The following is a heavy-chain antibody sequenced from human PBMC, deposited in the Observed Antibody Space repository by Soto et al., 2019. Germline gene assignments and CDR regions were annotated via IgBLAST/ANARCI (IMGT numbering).Heavy chain of an antibody. CDR3: ARGLRVDLTLIDY. D-gene: IGHD5-12*01. Sequence: SGPTLVNPTETFTLTCTVSGFSLSNARMGVSWIRQPPGEAPEWLAHIFSNDEKSYSTSLKSRLTISKDTSKSQVVLTMTNMDPVDTATYYCARGLRVDLTLIDYWGQGTLVTVSS. V-gene: IGHV2-26*01. CDR2: IFSNDEK. J-gene: IGHJ4*02. CDR1: GFSLSNARMG.